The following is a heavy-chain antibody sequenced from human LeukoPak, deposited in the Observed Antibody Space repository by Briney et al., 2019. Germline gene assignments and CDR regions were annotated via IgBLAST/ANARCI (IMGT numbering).Heavy chain of an antibody. V-gene: IGHV4-39*07. CDR2: INHSGST. D-gene: IGHD5-24*01. Sequence: SETLSLTCSVSGGSMSSPSFYWAWIRQSPGKGLEWIGEINHSGSTNYNSSLTGRVTISVDTSKNQFSLNLSSVTAADTAIYYCARGLGQYDYWAQGTLVIVSS. CDR1: GGSMSSPSFY. CDR3: ARGLGQYDY. J-gene: IGHJ4*02.